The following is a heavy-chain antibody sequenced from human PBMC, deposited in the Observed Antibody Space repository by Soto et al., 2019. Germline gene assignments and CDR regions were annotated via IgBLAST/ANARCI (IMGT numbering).Heavy chain of an antibody. D-gene: IGHD6-13*01. CDR3: ARVIAAAGHSYYYYYGMDV. CDR1: GYTFTSYG. CDR2: ISAYNGNT. Sequence: QVQLVQSGAEVKKPGASVKVSCKASGYTFTSYGISWARQAPGQGLEWMGWISAYNGNTNYAQKLQGRETMTTNTPTSPADMELRSVRSDDTSVYYCARVIAAAGHSYYYYYGMDVWGQGTTVTVSS. V-gene: IGHV1-18*01. J-gene: IGHJ6*02.